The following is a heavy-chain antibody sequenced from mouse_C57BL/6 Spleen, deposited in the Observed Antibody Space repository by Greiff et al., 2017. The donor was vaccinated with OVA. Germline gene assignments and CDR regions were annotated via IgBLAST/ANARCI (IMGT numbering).Heavy chain of an antibody. V-gene: IGHV1-64*01. Sequence: VQLQQSGAELVKPGASVKLSCKASGYTFTSYWMHWVKQRPGQGLEWIGMIHPNSGSTNYNEKFKSKATLTVDKSSSTAYMQLSSLTSEDSAVYYCARGDGSLWYFDVWGTGTTVTVSS. J-gene: IGHJ1*03. CDR1: GYTFTSYW. CDR2: IHPNSGST. CDR3: ARGDGSLWYFDV. D-gene: IGHD1-1*01.